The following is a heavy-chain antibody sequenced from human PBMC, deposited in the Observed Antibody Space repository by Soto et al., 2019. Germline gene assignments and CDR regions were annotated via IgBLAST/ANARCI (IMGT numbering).Heavy chain of an antibody. CDR2: IWYDGNNK. CDR1: GFTFSNYG. V-gene: IGHV3-33*01. Sequence: QVQLVESGGGVVQPGGSLRLSCAASGFTFSNYGMHWVRQAAGKGLEWVAVIWYDGNNKYYADSVKGPFTISRDNSNNTLYVQMTSLRAEDTPVYYCTRGLHTLFDYRGQGTLVTVSS. J-gene: IGHJ4*01. D-gene: IGHD2-2*02. CDR3: TRGLHTLFDY.